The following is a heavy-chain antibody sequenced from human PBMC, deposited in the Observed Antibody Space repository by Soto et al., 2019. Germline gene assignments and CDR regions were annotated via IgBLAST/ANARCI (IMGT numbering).Heavy chain of an antibody. Sequence: GGSLRLSCAASGFTFSSYWMSWVRQAPGKGLEWVANIKQDGSEKYYVDSVKGRFTISRDNAKNSLYLQMNSLRAEDTAVYYCARYSSGADIVVVPAAILPWFDPWGQGTLVTVSS. CDR1: GFTFSSYW. CDR3: ARYSSGADIVVVPAAILPWFDP. CDR2: IKQDGSEK. J-gene: IGHJ5*02. V-gene: IGHV3-7*05. D-gene: IGHD2-2*01.